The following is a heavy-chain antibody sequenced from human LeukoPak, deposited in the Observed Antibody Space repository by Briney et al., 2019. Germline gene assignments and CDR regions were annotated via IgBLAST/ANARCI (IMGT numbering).Heavy chain of an antibody. V-gene: IGHV4-34*01. CDR1: GGSFSGYY. D-gene: IGHD1-1*01. J-gene: IGHJ5*02. CDR2: INHSGST. CDR3: ARGVSNFELEGPLGFDP. Sequence: SETLSLTCAVYGGSFSGYYWSWIRQPPGKGLEWIGEINHSGSTNYNPSLKSRVTISVDTSKNQFSLKLSSVTAADTAVYYCARGVSNFELEGPLGFDPWGQGTLVTVSS.